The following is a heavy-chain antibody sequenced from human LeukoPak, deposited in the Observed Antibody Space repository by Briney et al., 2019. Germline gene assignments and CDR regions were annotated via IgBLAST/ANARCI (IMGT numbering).Heavy chain of an antibody. Sequence: PSETLSLTCAVYGGSFSGYYWNWIRQPPGKGLEWIGEINHSGSASYNPSLKSRVTISLDTSKSQFSLKLSSVTAADTAVYYCARGDYDYIWGSYRSSCGFDIWGRGTMVTVSS. J-gene: IGHJ3*02. CDR3: ARGDYDYIWGSYRSSCGFDI. CDR1: GGSFSGYY. V-gene: IGHV4-34*01. D-gene: IGHD3-16*02. CDR2: INHSGSA.